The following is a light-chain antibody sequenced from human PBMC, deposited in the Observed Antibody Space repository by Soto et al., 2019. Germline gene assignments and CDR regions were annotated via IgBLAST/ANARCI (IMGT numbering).Light chain of an antibody. V-gene: IGKV3-20*01. CDR2: GAS. CDR3: QQYERSGT. J-gene: IGKJ1*01. Sequence: EIVLTQSPGTLSLSPGERATLSCRASQSVSNNYLDWYQQKPGQAHRLLIYGASNRATGIPDRLSGSGSGTDFTLNISRVEPEAFAVLYCQQYERSGTFGQGTKVEIK. CDR1: QSVSNNY.